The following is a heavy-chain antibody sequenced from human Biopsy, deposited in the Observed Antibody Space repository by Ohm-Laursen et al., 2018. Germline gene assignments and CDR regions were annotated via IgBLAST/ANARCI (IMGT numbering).Heavy chain of an antibody. CDR1: GDSINSSY. V-gene: IGHV4-59*08. J-gene: IGHJ4*02. CDR3: ARRGSGGRSFDY. CDR2: ISNSGNT. D-gene: IGHD2-15*01. Sequence: GTLSLTCTVSGDSINSSYWSWIRQAPGKGLEWIGFISNSGNTNYNPSLKSRVTISADTSKIQFSLKLGSVTVADTAVFYCARRGSGGRSFDYWGQGSLVTVSS.